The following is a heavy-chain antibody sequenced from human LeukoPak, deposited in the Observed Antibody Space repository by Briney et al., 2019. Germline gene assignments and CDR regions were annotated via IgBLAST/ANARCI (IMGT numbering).Heavy chain of an antibody. V-gene: IGHV2-70*11. J-gene: IGHJ4*02. CDR2: IDWDDDK. D-gene: IGHD1-26*01. CDR3: ARYSGSYHTFDY. Sequence: TLSLTCAVYGGSFSGYYWSWIRQPPGKALEWLARIDWDDDKYYSTSLKTRLTISKDTSKNQVVLTMTNMDPVDTATYYCARYSGSYHTFDYWGQGTLVTVSS. CDR1: GGSFSGYY.